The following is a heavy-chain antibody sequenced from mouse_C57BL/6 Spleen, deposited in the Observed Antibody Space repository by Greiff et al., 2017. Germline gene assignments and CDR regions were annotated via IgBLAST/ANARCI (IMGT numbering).Heavy chain of an antibody. J-gene: IGHJ4*01. Sequence: EVKVVESGEGLVKPGGSLKLSCAASGFTFSSYAMSWVRQTPEKRLEWVAYISSGGDYIYYADTVKGRFPISRGNARNTLYLQMSSLKSEDTAMYYCTRVYDYYAMDYWGQGTSVTVSS. CDR1: GFTFSSYA. D-gene: IGHD1-1*01. CDR2: ISSGGDYI. V-gene: IGHV5-9-1*02. CDR3: TRVYDYYAMDY.